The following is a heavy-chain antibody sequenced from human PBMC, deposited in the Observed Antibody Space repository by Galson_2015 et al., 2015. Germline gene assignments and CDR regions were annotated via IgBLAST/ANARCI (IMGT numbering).Heavy chain of an antibody. V-gene: IGHV1-8*01. CDR1: GYTFASFD. CDR3: AREVSRTFDF. D-gene: IGHD1-14*01. J-gene: IGHJ4*02. Sequence: SVKVSCKASGYTFASFDINWVRQATGQGLEWMGWMNPNSGNTGYAQKFQGRVTMTWNTSISTAYMELSSLRSEDTAVHYCAREVSRTFDFWGQGTLVTVSS. CDR2: MNPNSGNT.